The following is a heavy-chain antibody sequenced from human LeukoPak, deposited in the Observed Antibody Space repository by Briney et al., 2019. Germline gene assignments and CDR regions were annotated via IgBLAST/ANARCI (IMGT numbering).Heavy chain of an antibody. Sequence: SETLSLTWAVYGGSFSGYYWSWIRQPPGKGLEWIGEINHSGSTNYNPSLKSRVTISVDTSKNQFSLKLSSVTAADTAVYYCARRGDYWGQGTLVTVSS. CDR2: INHSGST. V-gene: IGHV4-34*01. CDR3: ARRGDY. J-gene: IGHJ4*02. CDR1: GGSFSGYY.